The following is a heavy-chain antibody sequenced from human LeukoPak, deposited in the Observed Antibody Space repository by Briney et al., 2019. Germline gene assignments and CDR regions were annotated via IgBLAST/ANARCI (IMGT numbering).Heavy chain of an antibody. V-gene: IGHV4-34*01. CDR1: GITFSSYG. Sequence: GSLRLSCAASGITFSSYGMSWIRQPPGKGLEWIGEINHSGSTNYNPSLKSRVTISVDTSKNQFSLKLSSVTAADTAVYYCARDRFLEWLFSNPSYYYMDVWGKGTTVTVSS. D-gene: IGHD3-3*01. CDR3: ARDRFLEWLFSNPSYYYMDV. CDR2: INHSGST. J-gene: IGHJ6*03.